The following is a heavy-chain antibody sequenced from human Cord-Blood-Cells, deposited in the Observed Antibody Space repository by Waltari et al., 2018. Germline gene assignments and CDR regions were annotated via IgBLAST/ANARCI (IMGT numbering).Heavy chain of an antibody. Sequence: QVQLQESGPGLAKPSATLSLTCTVPGGSISTYYWSWIRQPPGKGLEWIGYIYYSGSTNYNPSLKSRVTISVDTSKNQFSLKLSSVTAADTAVYYCARGPHGDYYYYYYGMDVWGQGTTVTVSS. CDR3: ARGPHGDYYYYYYGMDV. V-gene: IGHV4-59*01. CDR2: IYYSGST. CDR1: GGSISTYY. D-gene: IGHD4-17*01. J-gene: IGHJ6*02.